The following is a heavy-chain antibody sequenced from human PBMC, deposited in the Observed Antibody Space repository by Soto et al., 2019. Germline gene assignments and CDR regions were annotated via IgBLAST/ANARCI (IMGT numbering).Heavy chain of an antibody. CDR3: TTDPIVGWELLDGMDV. CDR2: IKSKTDGGTT. J-gene: IGHJ6*02. V-gene: IGHV3-15*01. CDR1: GFTFSNAW. D-gene: IGHD1-26*01. Sequence: PGGSLRLSCAASGFTFSNAWMSWVRQAPGKGLEWVGRIKSKTDGGTTDYAAPVKGRFTISGDDSKNTLYLQMNSLKTEDTAVYYCTTDPIVGWELLDGMDVWGQGTTVTVSS.